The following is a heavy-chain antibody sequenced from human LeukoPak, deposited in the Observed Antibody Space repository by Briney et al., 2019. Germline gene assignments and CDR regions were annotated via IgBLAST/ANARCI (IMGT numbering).Heavy chain of an antibody. CDR1: GGSISSNNYY. D-gene: IGHD6-19*01. CDR3: ARLPVAVGGDCFDY. CDR2: IYYTGST. J-gene: IGHJ4*02. V-gene: IGHV4-39*01. Sequence: RSSETLSLTCTVSGGSISSNNYYWGWIRQPPGKGLEWVGSIYYTGSTYYSPSLTSRVTISVDTSKNQFSLKLSSVTAADTAVYYCARLPVAVGGDCFDYWGQGTLVTVCS.